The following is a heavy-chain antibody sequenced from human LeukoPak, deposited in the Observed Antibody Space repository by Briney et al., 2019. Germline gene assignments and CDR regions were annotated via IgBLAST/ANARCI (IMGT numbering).Heavy chain of an antibody. J-gene: IGHJ4*02. CDR3: ARDKQLVRRPGPIDY. V-gene: IGHV1-2*06. D-gene: IGHD6-6*01. CDR1: GYTFTGHY. CDR2: INPNSGGT. Sequence: GASVKVSCKASGYTFTGHYMHWVRQAPGQGLEWMGRINPNSGGTNYAQKFQGRVTMTRDTSISTAYMELSRLRSDDTAVYYCARDKQLVRRPGPIDYWGQGTLVTVSS.